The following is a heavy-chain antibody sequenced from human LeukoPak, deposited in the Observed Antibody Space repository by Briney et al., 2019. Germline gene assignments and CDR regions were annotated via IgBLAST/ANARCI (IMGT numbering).Heavy chain of an antibody. J-gene: IGHJ6*04. CDR3: AKDWRGYKYELDPGV. Sequence: PGGSLRLSCAASGFTFSSYSMNWVRQAPGKGLEWVSSISSSSSYIYYADSVKGRFTISRDNAKNSLYLQMNSLRTEDTAVYSCAKDWRGYKYELDPGVWGKGTTVTVSS. V-gene: IGHV3-21*01. CDR1: GFTFSSYS. D-gene: IGHD5-18*01. CDR2: ISSSSSYI.